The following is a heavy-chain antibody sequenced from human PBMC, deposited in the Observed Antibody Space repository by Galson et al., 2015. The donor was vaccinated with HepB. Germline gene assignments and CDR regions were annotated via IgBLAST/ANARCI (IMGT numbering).Heavy chain of an antibody. CDR3: ARLRRSGSYYNYYGMDV. CDR2: IRHKVNSYTT. CDR1: GFTFSDHY. Sequence: SLRLSCAASGFTFSDHYMDWVRQAPGKGLEWVGRIRHKVNSYTTEYAASVKGRFTISRDDSKNSLYLQMNTLKTEDTAVYYCARLRRSGSYYNYYGMDVWGQGTTVTVSS. V-gene: IGHV3-72*01. D-gene: IGHD1-26*01. J-gene: IGHJ6*02.